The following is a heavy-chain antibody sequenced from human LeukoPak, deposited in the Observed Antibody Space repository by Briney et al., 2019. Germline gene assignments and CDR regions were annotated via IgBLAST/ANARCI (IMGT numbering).Heavy chain of an antibody. CDR3: ARGRRIAVMDY. V-gene: IGHV4-34*01. CDR2: INHSGST. CDR1: GGSFSGHY. D-gene: IGHD6-19*01. J-gene: IGHJ4*02. Sequence: SETLSLTCAVYGGSFSGHYWSWIRQPPGKGLEWIGEINHSGSTNYNPSLKSRVTISVDTSKNQFSLKLSSVTAADTAVYYCARGRRIAVMDYWGQGTLVTVSS.